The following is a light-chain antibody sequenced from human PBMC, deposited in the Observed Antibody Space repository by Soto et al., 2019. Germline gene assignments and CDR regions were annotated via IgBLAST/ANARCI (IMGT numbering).Light chain of an antibody. Sequence: EIVLTQSPGTLSLSPGERATLSCRASQNINSRYLAWYQQKPGQAPMLLIYGTSSRATGIPDRFSGSGSGTDFTLTISRLEPEDFAVYYCQQFGSSPGFTFGPGTKVDIK. V-gene: IGKV3-20*01. CDR2: GTS. J-gene: IGKJ3*01. CDR1: QNINSRY. CDR3: QQFGSSPGFT.